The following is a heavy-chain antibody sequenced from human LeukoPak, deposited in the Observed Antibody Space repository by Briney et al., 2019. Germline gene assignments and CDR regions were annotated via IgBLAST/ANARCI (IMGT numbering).Heavy chain of an antibody. J-gene: IGHJ4*02. CDR3: ASYTGSSGYYYVYNY. D-gene: IGHD3-22*01. CDR1: GGSFSGYY. V-gene: IGHV4-34*01. Sequence: SETLSLTCAVYGGSFSGYYWSWIRQPPGKGLEWIGEINHSGSTNYNPSLKSRVTISVDTSKNQFSLKLSSVTAADTAVYYCASYTGSSGYYYVYNYWGQGTLVTVSS. CDR2: INHSGST.